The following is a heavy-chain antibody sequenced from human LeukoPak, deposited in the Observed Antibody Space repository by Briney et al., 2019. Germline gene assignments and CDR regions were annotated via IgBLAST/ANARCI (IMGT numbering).Heavy chain of an antibody. D-gene: IGHD2-15*01. CDR2: IKQDGSEK. J-gene: IGHJ4*02. CDR1: GFTFSSYW. V-gene: IGHV3-7*05. CDR3: ARGINTLDY. Sequence: PGGSLRLSCAASGFTFSSYWMSWVRQAPGKGLEWVANIKQDGSEKYYVDSVKGRFTISRDNAKSSLYLQVNSLSAEDTAVYYCARGINTLDYWGQGTLVTVSS.